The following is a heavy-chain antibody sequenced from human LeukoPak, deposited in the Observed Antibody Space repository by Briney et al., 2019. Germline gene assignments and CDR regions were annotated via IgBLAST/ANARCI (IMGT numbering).Heavy chain of an antibody. CDR3: AKDMVRGVNDAFDI. CDR1: GFTFDDYA. V-gene: IGHV3-43D*03. Sequence: GGSLRLSCAASGFTFDDYAMHWVRQAPGKGLEWVSLISWDGGSTYYADSVKGRFTISRDNSKNSLYLQMNSLRAEDTALYYCAKDMVRGVNDAFDIWGQGTMVTVSS. J-gene: IGHJ3*02. D-gene: IGHD3-10*01. CDR2: ISWDGGST.